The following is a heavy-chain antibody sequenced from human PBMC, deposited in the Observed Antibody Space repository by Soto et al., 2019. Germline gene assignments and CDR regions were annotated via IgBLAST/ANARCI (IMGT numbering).Heavy chain of an antibody. V-gene: IGHV3-15*01. CDR1: GFTFSNAW. J-gene: IGHJ4*02. CDR3: RTQWLD. CDR2: IKKKADGGTT. Sequence: DVQLVESGGGLVKPGGSLRLSCAASGFTFSNAWMSWVRQAPGKGLEWVGLIKKKADGGTTDYAAPLKGRFTISRDDSKNTLYLQMSSLKIEDTADYYCRTQWLDWGQGTLVTVSS. D-gene: IGHD6-19*01.